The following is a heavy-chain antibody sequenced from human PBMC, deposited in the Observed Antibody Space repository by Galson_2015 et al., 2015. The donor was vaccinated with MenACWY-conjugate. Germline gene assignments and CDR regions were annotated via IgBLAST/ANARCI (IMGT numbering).Heavy chain of an antibody. Sequence: ETLSLTCSVSGGSISPYHWSWLRQPPGKGLEWIGYIYYNGNTNYNPFLKSRVTMSVDTSENHFSLKVKSATAADTAVYYCARGGSTITENDYWGQGTLVTVSS. V-gene: IGHV4-59*01. J-gene: IGHJ4*02. CDR1: GGSISPYH. D-gene: IGHD5-24*01. CDR3: ARGGSTITENDY. CDR2: IYYNGNT.